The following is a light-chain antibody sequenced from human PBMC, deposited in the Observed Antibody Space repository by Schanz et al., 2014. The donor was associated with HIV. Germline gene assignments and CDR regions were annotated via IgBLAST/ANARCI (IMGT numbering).Light chain of an antibody. V-gene: IGKV3-11*01. CDR1: QTITNNY. Sequence: EIVMTQSPATLSVSPGERATPSCRASQTITNNYLAWYQQKPGQSPRLLIYDASNRATGIPARFSGSGSGTDFTLTISNLEPEDFAVYYCHQRSNWPQTFGQGTRVEIK. CDR3: HQRSNWPQT. J-gene: IGKJ1*01. CDR2: DAS.